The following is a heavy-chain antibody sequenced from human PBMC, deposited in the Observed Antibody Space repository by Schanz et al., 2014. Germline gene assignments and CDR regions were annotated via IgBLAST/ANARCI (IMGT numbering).Heavy chain of an antibody. CDR3: ATASSPVREAGAGSSFHL. J-gene: IGHJ5*02. D-gene: IGHD6-13*01. CDR2: IKSKTDGETT. Sequence: VHLLESGGGLVEPGGSLRLSCAASGFTLSSYGMHWVRQAPGKGLEWVGRIKSKTDGETTDYAAPVKGRFSISRDDSQSTLYLQMNSLKIEDTAVYYCATASSPVREAGAGSSFHLWGQGTLVTVSP. CDR1: GFTLSSYG. V-gene: IGHV3-15*01.